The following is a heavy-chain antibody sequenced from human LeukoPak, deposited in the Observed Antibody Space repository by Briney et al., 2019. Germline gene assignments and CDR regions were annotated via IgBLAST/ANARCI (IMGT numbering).Heavy chain of an antibody. Sequence: GESLKISCKVSGYSFTSYRIGWVRQMPGKGLEWMGIIYPGDSDTRYSPSFQGQVTISADKSISTAYLQWSSLKASDTAMYYCARQAMRNYGGNSGSDYWGQGTLVTVSS. CDR1: GYSFTSYR. J-gene: IGHJ4*02. CDR3: ARQAMRNYGGNSGSDY. CDR2: IYPGDSDT. V-gene: IGHV5-51*01. D-gene: IGHD4-23*01.